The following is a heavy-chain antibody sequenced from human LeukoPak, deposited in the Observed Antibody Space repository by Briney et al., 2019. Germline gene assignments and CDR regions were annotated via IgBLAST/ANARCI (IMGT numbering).Heavy chain of an antibody. CDR3: AKDTSFGMEYYFDY. J-gene: IGHJ4*02. Sequence: GRSLRLSCAASGFTFDDYAMHWVRQAPGKGLEWVSGISWNSGSIGYADSVKGRFTISRDNAKNSLYLQMNSLRAEDTALYYCAKDTSFGMEYYFDYWGQGTLVTVSS. CDR2: ISWNSGSI. CDR1: GFTFDDYA. D-gene: IGHD3-3*01. V-gene: IGHV3-9*01.